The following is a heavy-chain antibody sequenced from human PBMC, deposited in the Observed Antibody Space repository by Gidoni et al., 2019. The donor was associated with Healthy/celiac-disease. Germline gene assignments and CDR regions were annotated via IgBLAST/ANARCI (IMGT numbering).Heavy chain of an antibody. V-gene: IGHV4-34*01. Sequence: QVQLQQWGAGLLKPSETLSLTCAVYGGSFSGYYWSWIRQPPGKGLEWIGEINHSGSTNYNPSLKSRVTISVDTSKNQFSLKLSSVTAADTAVYYCARGPSSIAARPGDYWGQGTLVTVSS. CDR1: GGSFSGYY. CDR2: INHSGST. CDR3: ARGPSSIAARPGDY. J-gene: IGHJ4*02. D-gene: IGHD6-6*01.